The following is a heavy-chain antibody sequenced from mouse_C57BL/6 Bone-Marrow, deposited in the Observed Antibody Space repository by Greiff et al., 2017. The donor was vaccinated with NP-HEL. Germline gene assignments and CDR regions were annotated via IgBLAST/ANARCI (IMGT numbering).Heavy chain of an antibody. V-gene: IGHV1-69*01. Sequence: VKLVESGAELVMPGASVKLSCKASGYTFTSYWMHWVKQRPGQGLEWIGEIDPSDSYTNYNQKFKGKSTLTVDKSSSTAYMQLSSLTSEDSAVYYCARPGGDCYFDVWGTGTTVTVSS. D-gene: IGHD1-1*02. J-gene: IGHJ1*03. CDR3: ARPGGDCYFDV. CDR2: IDPSDSYT. CDR1: GYTFTSYW.